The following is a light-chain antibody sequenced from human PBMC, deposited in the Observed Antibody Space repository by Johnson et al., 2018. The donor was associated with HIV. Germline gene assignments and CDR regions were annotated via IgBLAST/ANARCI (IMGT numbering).Light chain of an antibody. V-gene: IGLV1-51*01. CDR3: GTWDSSLNAYV. CDR1: SSTIGDNY. CDR2: DTI. J-gene: IGLJ1*01. Sequence: QSVLTQSPSVSAAPGQKVTISCSGSSSTIGDNYVSWYQVLPGTAPRLVIYDTIKRHSGIPDRFSGSKSGTSATLGITGLQTGDEADYYCGTWDSSLNAYVFGAATKVAVL.